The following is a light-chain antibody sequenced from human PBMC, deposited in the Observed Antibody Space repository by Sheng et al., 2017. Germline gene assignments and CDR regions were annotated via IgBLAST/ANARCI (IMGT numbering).Light chain of an antibody. Sequence: EIVLTQSPGTLSLSPGERATLSCRASQSVSSSYLTWYQQKPGQAPRLLIYGASTRATSIPARFSGSGSGTEFTLTISSLQSEDFAVYYCQQYDKWPLPFGGGTKVEIK. J-gene: IGKJ4*01. CDR1: QSVSSSY. CDR3: QQYDKWPLP. CDR2: GAS. V-gene: IGKV3D-15*01.